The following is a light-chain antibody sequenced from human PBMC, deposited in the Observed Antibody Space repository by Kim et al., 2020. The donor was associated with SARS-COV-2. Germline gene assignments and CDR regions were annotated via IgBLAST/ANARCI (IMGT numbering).Light chain of an antibody. J-gene: IGLJ1*01. V-gene: IGLV1-40*01. CDR1: SSNIGAGYG. Sequence: VTISGTGSSSNIGAGYGVHWYHQLPETAPKLLIYGNSNRPSGVPDRFSGSKSGTSASLAITGLQAEDEADYYCQSYDSSLSGSYVFGTGTKVTVL. CDR3: QSYDSSLSGSYV. CDR2: GNS.